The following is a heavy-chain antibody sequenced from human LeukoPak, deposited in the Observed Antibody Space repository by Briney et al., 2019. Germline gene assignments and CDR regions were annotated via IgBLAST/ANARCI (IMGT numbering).Heavy chain of an antibody. CDR3: ARRPHSSSFAGVIWFDP. CDR2: VYSSGST. V-gene: IGHV4-61*02. CDR1: GGSISSGSYY. J-gene: IGHJ5*02. Sequence: SETLSLTCTVSGGSISSGSYYWSWIRQPAGKGLEWIGRVYSSGSTDYNPSLKSRVTISVDTSKNQFSLKLSSVTAADTAVYYCARRPHSSSFAGVIWFDPWGQGTLVTVSS. D-gene: IGHD6-13*01.